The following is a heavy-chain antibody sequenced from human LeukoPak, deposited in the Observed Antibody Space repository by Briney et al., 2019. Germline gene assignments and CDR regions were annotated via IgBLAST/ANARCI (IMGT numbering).Heavy chain of an antibody. V-gene: IGHV4-39*01. J-gene: IGHJ4*02. CDR3: ARQKGAVAPSGFDY. CDR2: IYYSGST. CDR1: GGSISSSSYY. D-gene: IGHD6-19*01. Sequence: SETLSLTCTVSGGSISSSSYYWGWIRQPPGKGLEWIGSIYYSGSTYYNPSPKSRVTISVDTSKNQFSLKLSAVTAADTAVYYCARQKGAVAPSGFDYWGQGTLVTVSS.